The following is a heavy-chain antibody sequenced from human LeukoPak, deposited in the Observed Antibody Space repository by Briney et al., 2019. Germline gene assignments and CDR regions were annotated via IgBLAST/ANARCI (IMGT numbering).Heavy chain of an antibody. V-gene: IGHV4-34*01. CDR1: GGSFSGYY. D-gene: IGHD3-10*01. J-gene: IGHJ6*02. Sequence: PSETLSLTCAVYGGSFSGYYWSWIRQPPGKGLEWIGEINHSGSTNYNPSLKSRVTISVDTSKNQFSLKLSSVTAADTAVYYCARGYYYGSGSYLYYYYGMDVWGQGTTVTVSS. CDR3: ARGYYYGSGSYLYYYYGMDV. CDR2: INHSGST.